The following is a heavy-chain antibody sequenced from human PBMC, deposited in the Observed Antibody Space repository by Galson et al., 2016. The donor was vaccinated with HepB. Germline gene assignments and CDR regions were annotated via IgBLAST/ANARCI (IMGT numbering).Heavy chain of an antibody. CDR2: IYHSGST. CDR3: ASRSGVRFLGWPASYYYGMDV. V-gene: IGHV4-61*01. CDR1: GGSVSSGNYY. Sequence: SETLSLTCTVSGGSVSSGNYYWNWLRQPPGKGLEWIGYIYHSGSTNYNTSLESRVTISVDTSKNQFSLKVSSVTAADTAVYYCASRSGVRFLGWPASYYYGMDVWGQGTTVTVSS. J-gene: IGHJ6*02. D-gene: IGHD3-3*01.